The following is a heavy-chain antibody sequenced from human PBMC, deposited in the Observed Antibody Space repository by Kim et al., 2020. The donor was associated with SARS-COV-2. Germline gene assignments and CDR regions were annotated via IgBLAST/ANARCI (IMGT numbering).Heavy chain of an antibody. CDR1: GGSFSGYY. CDR3: ARGLTIY. Sequence: SETLSLTCAVYGGSFSGYYWSWIRQPPGKGLEWIGEINHSGSTNYNPSLKSRVTISVDTSKNQFSLKLSSVTAADTAVYYCARGLTIYWGQGTLVTGSS. CDR2: INHSGST. J-gene: IGHJ4*02. D-gene: IGHD3-9*01. V-gene: IGHV4-34*01.